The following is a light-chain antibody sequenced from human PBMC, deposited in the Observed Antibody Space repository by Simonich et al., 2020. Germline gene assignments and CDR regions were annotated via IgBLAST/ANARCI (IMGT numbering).Light chain of an antibody. J-gene: IGKJ1*01. CDR1: QSVLYSSNNKNY. Sequence: DIVMTQSPDSLAVSLAARATINCKSSQSVLYSSNNKNYLAWYQQKPGQPPKLLIYWAATRESGVPDRVSGSGSGTDFTLTISSLQAEDVAVYYCQQYYSTPWTFGQGTKVESK. V-gene: IGKV4-1*01. CDR2: WAA. CDR3: QQYYSTPWT.